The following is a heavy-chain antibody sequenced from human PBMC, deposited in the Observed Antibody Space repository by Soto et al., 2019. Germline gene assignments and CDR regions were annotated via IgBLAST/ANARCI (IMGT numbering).Heavy chain of an antibody. V-gene: IGHV3-23*01. Sequence: PGGSLRLSCAASGFTFSSYAMSWVRQAPGKGLEWVSAISGSGGSTYYADSVKGRFTISRDNSKNTLYLQMNSLRAEDTAVYYCAKSIDESPLAAALDYWGQGTLVTVSS. CDR1: GFTFSSYA. J-gene: IGHJ4*02. D-gene: IGHD6-13*01. CDR3: AKSIDESPLAAALDY. CDR2: ISGSGGST.